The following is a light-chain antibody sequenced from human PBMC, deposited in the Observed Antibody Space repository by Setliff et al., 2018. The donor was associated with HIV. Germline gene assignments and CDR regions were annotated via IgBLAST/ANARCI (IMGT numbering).Light chain of an antibody. Sequence: QSALTQPASVSGSPGQSVTISCTGTSSDVGSYNRVSWYQQPPGTAPKLMIYEVSNRPSGVPDRFSGSKSGNTASLTISGLQAEDEADYYCSSSTSSSTPYVCGTGTKVTVL. CDR1: SSDVGSYNR. J-gene: IGLJ1*01. CDR3: SSSTSSSTPYV. V-gene: IGLV2-18*02. CDR2: EVS.